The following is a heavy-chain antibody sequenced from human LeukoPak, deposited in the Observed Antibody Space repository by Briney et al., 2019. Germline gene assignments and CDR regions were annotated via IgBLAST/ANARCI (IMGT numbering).Heavy chain of an antibody. Sequence: GGSLRLFCAASGFTFSSYSMNWARQASGKGLEWVSSISSSSSYIYYADSVKGRFTISRDNAKNSLYLQMNSLRAEDTAVYYCAREGDGALTYDYWGQGTLVTVSS. CDR1: GFTFSSYS. CDR3: AREGDGALTYDY. V-gene: IGHV3-21*01. CDR2: ISSSSSYI. D-gene: IGHD1-14*01. J-gene: IGHJ4*02.